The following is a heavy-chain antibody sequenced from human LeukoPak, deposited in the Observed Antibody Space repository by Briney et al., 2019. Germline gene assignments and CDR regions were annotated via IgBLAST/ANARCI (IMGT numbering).Heavy chain of an antibody. D-gene: IGHD4-17*01. CDR2: IIPILGIA. V-gene: IGHV1-69*04. CDR1: GGTFSSYA. J-gene: IGHJ6*02. Sequence: GASVNVSCKASGGTFSSYAISWVRQAPGQGLEWMGRIIPILGIANYAQKFQGRVTITADKSTSTAYMELSSLRSEDTAVYYCARDPTAPYYGMDVWGQGTTVTVSS. CDR3: ARDPTAPYYGMDV.